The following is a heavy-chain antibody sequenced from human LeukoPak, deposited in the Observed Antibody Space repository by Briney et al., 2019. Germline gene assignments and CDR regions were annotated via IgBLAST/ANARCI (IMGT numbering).Heavy chain of an antibody. J-gene: IGHJ4*02. D-gene: IGHD1-1*01. CDR1: GFTFSSYA. CDR2: ISSGGRT. Sequence: GGSLRLSSAASGFTFSSYAMSWVRQAPGKGLEWVSTISSGGRTYYADSVKGRFTISRDNSKNTLSLQMNSLRAEDTAVYYCAKNWDSWGQGTLVTVSS. V-gene: IGHV3-23*01. CDR3: AKNWDS.